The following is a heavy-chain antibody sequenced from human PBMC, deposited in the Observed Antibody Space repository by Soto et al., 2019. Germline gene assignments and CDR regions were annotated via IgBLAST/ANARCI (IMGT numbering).Heavy chain of an antibody. V-gene: IGHV3-30-3*01. CDR3: ARASSLRYNWGGDFDY. CDR1: GFTFSSYA. Sequence: PGGSLRLSCAASGFTFSSYAMHWVRQAPGKGLEWVAVISYDGSNKYYADSVKGRFTISRDNSKNTLYLQMNSLRAEDTAVYYCARASSLRYNWGGDFDYWGQGTLVTVSS. J-gene: IGHJ4*02. CDR2: ISYDGSNK. D-gene: IGHD1-1*01.